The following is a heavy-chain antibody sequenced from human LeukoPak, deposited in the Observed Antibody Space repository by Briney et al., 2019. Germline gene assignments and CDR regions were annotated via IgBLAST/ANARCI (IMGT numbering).Heavy chain of an antibody. D-gene: IGHD1-1*01. V-gene: IGHV1-8*03. CDR2: MNPNSGNT. J-gene: IGHJ6*03. CDR3: ARGRYDYYYYYMDV. Sequence: GASVKVSCKASGYTFTSYDINWVRQATGQGLEWMGWMNPNSGNTGYAQKFQGRVTITRNTSISTAYMELSSLRSEDTAVYYCARGRYDYYYYYMDVWGKGTTVTVSS. CDR1: GYTFTSYD.